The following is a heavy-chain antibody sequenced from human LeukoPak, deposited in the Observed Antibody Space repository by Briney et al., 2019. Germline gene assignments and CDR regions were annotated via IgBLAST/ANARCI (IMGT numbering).Heavy chain of an antibody. D-gene: IGHD1-26*01. V-gene: IGHV1-46*01. CDR1: GYTFTSYY. J-gene: IGHJ3*02. CDR2: INPSGGST. Sequence: ASVKVSCKASGYTFTSYYVHWVRQAPGQGLEWMGIINPSGGSTSYAQKFQGRVTMTRDMSTSTVYMELSSLRSEDTAVYYCARGSDSGSYYGDAFDIWGQGTMVTVSS. CDR3: ARGSDSGSYYGDAFDI.